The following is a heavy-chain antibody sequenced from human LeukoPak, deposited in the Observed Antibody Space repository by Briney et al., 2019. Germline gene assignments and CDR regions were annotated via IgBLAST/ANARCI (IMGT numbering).Heavy chain of an antibody. J-gene: IGHJ4*02. CDR1: GGTFSDFA. V-gene: IGHV1-69*05. D-gene: IGHD1-1*01. Sequence: ASVKVSCKASGGTFSDFALSWLRQVPGQGLEWMGGILPVFGTPSYAQRFEGRVTITTDESITTGFIEISSLTSEDTAFYYCASADDHWNDGFQYWGQGTLVTVSS. CDR3: ASADDHWNDGFQY. CDR2: ILPVFGTP.